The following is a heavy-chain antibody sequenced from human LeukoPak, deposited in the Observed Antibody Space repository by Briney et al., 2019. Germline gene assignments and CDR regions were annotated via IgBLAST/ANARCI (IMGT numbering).Heavy chain of an antibody. CDR2: IYSGGST. D-gene: IGHD5-24*01. CDR1: GFTVSSNY. J-gene: IGHJ3*02. V-gene: IGHV3-53*01. CDR3: ARPRGDGYNPGAFDI. Sequence: PGGSLRLSCAASGFTVSSNYMSWVRQAPGKGLEWVSVIYSGGSTYYADSVKGRFTISRDNSKNTLYLQMNSLRAEDTAVYYCARPRGDGYNPGAFDIWGQGTMVTVSS.